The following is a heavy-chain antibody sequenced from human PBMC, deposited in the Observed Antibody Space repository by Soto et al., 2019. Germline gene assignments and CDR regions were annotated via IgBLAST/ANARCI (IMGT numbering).Heavy chain of an antibody. CDR3: ARDPKLLWFGELYAYYYGMDV. CDR1: GYTFTSYA. Sequence: ASVKVSCKASGYTFTSYAMHWVRQAPGQRLEWMGWINAGNGNTKYSQKFQGRVTITRDTSASTAYMELSSLRSEDTAVYYCARDPKLLWFGELYAYYYGMDVWGQGTTVTVSS. V-gene: IGHV1-3*01. CDR2: INAGNGNT. J-gene: IGHJ6*02. D-gene: IGHD3-10*01.